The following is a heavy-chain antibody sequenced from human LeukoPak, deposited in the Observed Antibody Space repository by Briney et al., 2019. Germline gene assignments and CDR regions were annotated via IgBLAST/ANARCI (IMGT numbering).Heavy chain of an antibody. D-gene: IGHD3-22*01. J-gene: IGHJ4*02. CDR3: AKDLTMIVVAQFDY. V-gene: IGHV3-23*01. Sequence: PGGSLRLSCAASGFAFSSYAMSWVRQAPGKGLEWVSAISGSGGSTYYADSVKGRFTISRDNSKNTLYLQMNSLRAEDTAVYYCAKDLTMIVVAQFDYWGQGTLVTVSS. CDR2: ISGSGGST. CDR1: GFAFSSYA.